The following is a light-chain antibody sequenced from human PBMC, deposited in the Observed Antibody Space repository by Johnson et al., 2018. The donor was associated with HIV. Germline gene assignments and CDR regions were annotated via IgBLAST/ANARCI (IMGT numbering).Light chain of an antibody. V-gene: IGLV1-51*01. J-gene: IGLJ1*01. CDR2: DNN. CDR1: SSNIGNNY. CDR3: VGWDSSLSGYV. Sequence: QSVLTQSPSVSAAPGQKVTISCSGSSSNIGNNYVSWYQQFPGTAPKLLIYDNNKRPSGIPDRFSGSKSGTSATLGITGLQTGDEADYYCVGWDSSLSGYVFGTGTTVTVL.